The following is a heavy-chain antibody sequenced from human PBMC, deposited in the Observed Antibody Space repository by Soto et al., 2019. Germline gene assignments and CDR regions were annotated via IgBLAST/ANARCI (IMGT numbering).Heavy chain of an antibody. Sequence: ASVKVSCKASGYTFTSYAMHWVRQAPGQRLEWMGWINAGNGNTKYSQKLQGRVTITRDTSASTAYMELSSLRSEDTAGYYCARDCSSTSCYTRMDVWGQGTTVTVSS. V-gene: IGHV1-3*01. J-gene: IGHJ6*02. CDR2: INAGNGNT. CDR3: ARDCSSTSCYTRMDV. CDR1: GYTFTSYA. D-gene: IGHD2-2*02.